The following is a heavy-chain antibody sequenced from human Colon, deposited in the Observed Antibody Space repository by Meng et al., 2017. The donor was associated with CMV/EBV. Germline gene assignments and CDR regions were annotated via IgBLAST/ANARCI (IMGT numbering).Heavy chain of an antibody. Sequence: GGSLRLSCTASGFTFSRFEMNWVRQAPGKGLEWVAFSRFDGQSKYAESVKGRFTISRDNSRNTVFLQMNSLRVEDTAVYYCVKGSTPGGGYLAFWGQGTRVTVSS. CDR2: SRFDGQSK. J-gene: IGHJ4*02. V-gene: IGHV3-30*02. D-gene: IGHD3-16*02. CDR1: GFTFSRFE. CDR3: VKGSTPGGGYLAF.